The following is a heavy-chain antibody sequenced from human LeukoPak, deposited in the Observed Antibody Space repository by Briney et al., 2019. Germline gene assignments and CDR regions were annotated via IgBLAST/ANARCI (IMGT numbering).Heavy chain of an antibody. V-gene: IGHV3-7*02. CDR1: GFNFISYA. CDR3: ARGRYCNGGSCYFDF. CDR2: IKQDGSET. J-gene: IGHJ4*02. Sequence: PGGSLRLSCAASGFNFISYAMSWVRQAPGKGLEWVANIKQDGSETYYVDSVKGRFTISRDNAKNSLYLQMNSLRAEDTAVYYCARGRYCNGGSCYFDFWGQGTLVTVSS. D-gene: IGHD2-15*01.